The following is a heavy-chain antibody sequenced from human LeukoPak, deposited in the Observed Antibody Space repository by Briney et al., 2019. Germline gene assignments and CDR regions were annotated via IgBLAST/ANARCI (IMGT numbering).Heavy chain of an antibody. V-gene: IGHV3-66*01. CDR1: GGSFSGYY. D-gene: IGHD5-24*01. CDR2: IYSVDTT. Sequence: ASETLSLTCAVYGGSFSGYYWSRIRQPPGKGLEWLSVIYSVDTTHYLDSVKGRFTISRDKSKNMLYLQLNNLRAEDTAVYYCADGYRLDYWGQGTLVTVSS. J-gene: IGHJ4*02. CDR3: ADGYRLDY.